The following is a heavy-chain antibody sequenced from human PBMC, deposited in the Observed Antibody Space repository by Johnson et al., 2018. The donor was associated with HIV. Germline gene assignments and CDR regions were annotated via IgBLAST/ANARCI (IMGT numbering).Heavy chain of an antibody. V-gene: IGHV3-9*01. D-gene: IGHD2-21*02. CDR2: ISWNSGSI. CDR1: GFTFSSYA. Sequence: VQLVESGGGVVRPGGSLRLSCAASGFTFSSYAMHWVRQAPGKGLEWVSGISWNSGSIGYADSVKGRFTISRDNAKNSLYLQMNSLRTEDTALYYCAKVGVRVGVVTAYGGAFDIWGQGTKVTVSS. J-gene: IGHJ3*02. CDR3: AKVGVRVGVVTAYGGAFDI.